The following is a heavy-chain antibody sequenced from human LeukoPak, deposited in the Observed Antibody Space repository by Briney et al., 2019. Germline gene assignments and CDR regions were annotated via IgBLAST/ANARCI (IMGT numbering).Heavy chain of an antibody. D-gene: IGHD3-10*01. J-gene: IGHJ4*02. Sequence: GRSLRLSCAASGFKFDDYAMHWVRQVPGKGLEWVSGISWNSGSIGYADSVKGRFTISRDNAKNSLYLQMNSLRAEDTALYYCAKDKHPFYGSGSYYSYWGQGTLVTVSS. CDR3: AKDKHPFYGSGSYYSY. CDR2: ISWNSGSI. CDR1: GFKFDDYA. V-gene: IGHV3-9*01.